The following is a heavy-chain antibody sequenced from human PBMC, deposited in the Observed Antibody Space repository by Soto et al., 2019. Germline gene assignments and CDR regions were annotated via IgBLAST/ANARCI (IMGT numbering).Heavy chain of an antibody. J-gene: IGHJ5*02. CDR3: ARASYDSSGYYYVLPCWFDP. Sequence: SETLSLTCTVSGGSISSGDYYWSWIRQPPGKGLEWIGYIYYSGSTYYNPSLKSRVTISVDTSKNQFSLKLSSVTAADTAVYYCARASYDSSGYYYVLPCWFDPWGQGTLVTVSS. D-gene: IGHD3-22*01. CDR2: IYYSGST. V-gene: IGHV4-30-4*01. CDR1: GGSISSGDYY.